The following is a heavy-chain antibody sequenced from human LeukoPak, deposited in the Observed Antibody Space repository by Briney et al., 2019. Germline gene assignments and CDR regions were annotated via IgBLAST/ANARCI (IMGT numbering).Heavy chain of an antibody. CDR2: ISTHNGNT. CDR3: ARVRYSGSYSSFDY. J-gene: IGHJ4*02. D-gene: IGHD1-26*01. Sequence: ASVKVSCKASGGTISSYAISWVRQAPGQGLEWMGWISTHNGNTNYAQKLQGRVTMTTDTSTSTAYMELRSLRSDDTAVYYCARVRYSGSYSSFDYWGQGTLVTVSS. V-gene: IGHV1-18*01. CDR1: GGTISSYA.